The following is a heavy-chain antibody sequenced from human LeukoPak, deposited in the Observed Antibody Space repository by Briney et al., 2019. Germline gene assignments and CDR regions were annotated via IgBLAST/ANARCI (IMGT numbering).Heavy chain of an antibody. CDR1: GFTFSSYG. J-gene: IGHJ4*02. Sequence: PGGSLRLSCAASGFTFSSYGMHWVRQAPGKGLEWVAFIRYDGSNKYYADSVKGRFTISRDNSKNTLYLQMNSLRAEDTAVYYCARDGQLVRTGDFGYWGQGTLVTVSS. V-gene: IGHV3-30*02. D-gene: IGHD6-13*01. CDR3: ARDGQLVRTGDFGY. CDR2: IRYDGSNK.